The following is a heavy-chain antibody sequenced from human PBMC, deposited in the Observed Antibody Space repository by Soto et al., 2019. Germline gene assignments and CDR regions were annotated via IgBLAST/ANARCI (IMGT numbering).Heavy chain of an antibody. CDR1: VGSISSSNW. V-gene: IGHV4-4*02. CDR2: IYYSGST. J-gene: IGHJ6*02. Sequence: SEALSLTCAVSVGSISSSNWWSWVRQPPGKGLEWIGGIYYSGSTNYNPSLKSRVTISVDKSKNQFSLKLSSVTAADTAVYYCASPTVDTAMAYYYYGMDVWGQGTTVTVSS. D-gene: IGHD5-18*01. CDR3: ASPTVDTAMAYYYYGMDV.